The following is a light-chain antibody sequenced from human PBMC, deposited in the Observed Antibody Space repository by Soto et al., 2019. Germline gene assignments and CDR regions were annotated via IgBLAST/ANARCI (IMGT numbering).Light chain of an antibody. CDR2: DVT. CDR1: STDVGDFNY. CDR3: SSYSSSTTHVV. Sequence: QSVLTQPASVSGSPGRSVTISCTGTSTDVGDFNYVSWYQHLPGRAPKLIIYDVTNRPSGISYRFSASKSGRTASLTISGLHADDEADYYCSSYSSSTTHVVFGGGTKLTVL. V-gene: IGLV2-14*03. J-gene: IGLJ2*01.